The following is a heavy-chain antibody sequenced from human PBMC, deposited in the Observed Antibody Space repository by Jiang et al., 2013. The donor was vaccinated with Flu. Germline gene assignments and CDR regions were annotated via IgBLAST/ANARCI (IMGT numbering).Heavy chain of an antibody. Sequence: GPGLVKPSETLSLTCTVSGGSISSYYWSWIRQPPGKGLEWIGYIYYSGSTNYNPSLKSRVTISVDTSKNQFSLKLSSVTAADTAVYYCARVDYGYYAFDIWGQGTMVTVSS. CDR3: ARVDYGYYAFDI. CDR2: IYYSGST. CDR1: GGSISSYY. V-gene: IGHV4-59*01. D-gene: IGHD4-17*01. J-gene: IGHJ3*02.